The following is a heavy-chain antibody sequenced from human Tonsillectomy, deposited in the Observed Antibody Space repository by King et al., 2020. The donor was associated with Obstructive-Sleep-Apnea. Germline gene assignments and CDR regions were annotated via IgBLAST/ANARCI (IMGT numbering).Heavy chain of an antibody. CDR3: TSYCSGGSCSVFYYYGMDV. D-gene: IGHD2-15*01. V-gene: IGHV3-49*03. CDR2: ISSKGYGGTP. Sequence: VQLVVSGGGLVQPGRSLRLSCTASRHTFCDYTKIGFRQAPGKGVEGVGRISSKGYGGTPEYAASVTGRCTISTDDPKTIAYLQMNSLKNEDTAVYYCTSYCSGGSCSVFYYYGMDVWGQGTTVTVSS. CDR1: RHTFCDYT. J-gene: IGHJ6*02.